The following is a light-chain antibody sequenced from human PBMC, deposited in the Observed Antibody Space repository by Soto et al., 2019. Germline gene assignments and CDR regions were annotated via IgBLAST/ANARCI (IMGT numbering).Light chain of an antibody. J-gene: IGLJ1*01. Sequence: QSVLTQPPAASETPGQTVSISCSVSNSNIASNTVNWYQHLPGTAPKLLIYYNNQRPSGVPDRFSGSKSGTSASLAISGLQSEDESDYYCAAWDDSLKRYVFGTGTK. CDR3: AAWDDSLKRYV. CDR1: NSNIASNT. CDR2: YNN. V-gene: IGLV1-44*01.